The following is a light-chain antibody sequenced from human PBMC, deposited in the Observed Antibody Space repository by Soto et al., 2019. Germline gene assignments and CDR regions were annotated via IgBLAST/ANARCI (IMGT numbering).Light chain of an antibody. J-gene: IGLJ3*02. CDR1: SSNIGDNP. CDR2: SNI. CDR3: ASWDDSLNVWV. Sequence: QSVLTQPPSASGTPGHMVTISCSGSSSNIGDNPVNWYQQVPGTAPKLLIFSNIQRPSGVPDRYSGSKSGTSASLAINGLQSEDEADYYCASWDDSLNVWVFGGGTKLTVL. V-gene: IGLV1-44*01.